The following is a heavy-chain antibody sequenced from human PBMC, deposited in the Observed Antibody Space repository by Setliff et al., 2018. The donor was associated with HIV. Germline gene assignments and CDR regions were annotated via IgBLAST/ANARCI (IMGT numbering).Heavy chain of an antibody. Sequence: GGSLRLSCAASGFTFNDYGMNWVRQAPGKGLEWVSGINWNGGSTGYADSVKGRFTISRDNAKNSLYLQMNSLRAEDTALYYCGRARYSGYDWGGFYFDYWGQGTLVTVSS. CDR3: GRARYSGYDWGGFYFDY. D-gene: IGHD5-12*01. CDR1: GFTFNDYG. V-gene: IGHV3-20*04. CDR2: INWNGGST. J-gene: IGHJ4*02.